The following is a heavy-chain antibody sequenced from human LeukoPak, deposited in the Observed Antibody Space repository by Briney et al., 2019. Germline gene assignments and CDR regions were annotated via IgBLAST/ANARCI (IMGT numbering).Heavy chain of an antibody. V-gene: IGHV4-39*07. CDR2: IYYGGGT. D-gene: IGHD4/OR15-4a*01. CDR3: ARESFEEPGTMDH. J-gene: IGHJ4*02. CDR1: GDSISSSFYY. Sequence: SETLSLTCTVSGDSISSSFYYWGWIRQPPGKGLEWIGSIYYGGGTHYNPSLKSRATIFLDTSMNQFSLRLTSVTAADTALYFCARESFEEPGTMDHWGQGTLVTVSS.